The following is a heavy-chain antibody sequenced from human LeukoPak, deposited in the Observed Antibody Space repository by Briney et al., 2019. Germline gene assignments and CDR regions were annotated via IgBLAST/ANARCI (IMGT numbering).Heavy chain of an antibody. V-gene: IGHV3-23*01. CDR1: GFTFSSYA. Sequence: GGSLRLSCAASGFTFSSYAMSWVRQAPGRGLEWVSAISGSGGSTYYADSVKGRFTISRDNSKNTLYLQMNSLSPEDTALYYCARGTMVRGVIMRNNWFDPWGQGTLVAVSS. CDR3: ARGTMVRGVIMRNNWFDP. CDR2: ISGSGGST. J-gene: IGHJ5*02. D-gene: IGHD3-10*01.